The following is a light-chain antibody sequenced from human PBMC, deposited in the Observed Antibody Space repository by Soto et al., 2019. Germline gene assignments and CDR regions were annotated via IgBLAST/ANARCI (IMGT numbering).Light chain of an antibody. CDR1: QSVLYSSNNKNY. Sequence: DIVMTQSPDSLAVSLGERATINCKSSQSVLYSSNNKNYLAWYQQKPGQPPQLLIYWASTRESGVPDRFSGSGAGTDFALTISSLQAEDVAVYYCHQYYSTPYTFGQGTKLEIK. CDR3: HQYYSTPYT. V-gene: IGKV4-1*01. CDR2: WAS. J-gene: IGKJ2*01.